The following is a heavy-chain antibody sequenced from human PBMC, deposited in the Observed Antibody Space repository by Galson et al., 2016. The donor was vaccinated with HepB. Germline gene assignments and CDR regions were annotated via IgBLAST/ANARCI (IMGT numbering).Heavy chain of an antibody. CDR3: ARDYCYTTSCLLDWFDP. V-gene: IGHV1-18*01. Sequence: SVKVSCKASGYTFSNYGINWVRQAPGQGLEWMGWISAYDDNTKYAQKFQGRVTMTTDTSTSTAYMGLRSLRSDDTAVYYCARDYCYTTSCLLDWFDPWGQGTLVTVSS. D-gene: IGHD2-2*01. CDR1: GYTFSNYG. J-gene: IGHJ5*02. CDR2: ISAYDDNT.